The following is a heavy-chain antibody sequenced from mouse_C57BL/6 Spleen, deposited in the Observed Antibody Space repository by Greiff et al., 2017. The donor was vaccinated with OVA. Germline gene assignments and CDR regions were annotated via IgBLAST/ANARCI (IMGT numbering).Heavy chain of an antibody. V-gene: IGHV1-69*01. CDR2: IDPSDSYT. CDR3: ARTTVVYFDY. Sequence: QVQLQQSGAELVMPGASVKLSCKASGYTFTSYWMHWVKQRPGQGLEWIGEIDPSDSYTNYNQKFKGKSTLTVDKSSSTAYMQLSSLTSEDSAVYYCARTTVVYFDYWGQGTTLTVSS. J-gene: IGHJ2*01. D-gene: IGHD1-1*01. CDR1: GYTFTSYW.